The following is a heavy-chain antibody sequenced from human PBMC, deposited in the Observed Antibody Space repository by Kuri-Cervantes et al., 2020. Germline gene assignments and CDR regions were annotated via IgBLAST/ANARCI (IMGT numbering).Heavy chain of an antibody. CDR2: INAGNGNT. CDR1: GYTFTSYA. J-gene: IGHJ6*03. Sequence: ASVKVSCKASGYTFTSYAMHWVRQAPGQRLEWMGWINAGNGNTKYSQKFQGRVTITRDTSASTAYMELSSLRSEDTAVYYCASQRRRKQLVPYYYYYMDVWGKGTTVTVSS. V-gene: IGHV1-3*01. D-gene: IGHD6-6*01. CDR3: ASQRRRKQLVPYYYYYMDV.